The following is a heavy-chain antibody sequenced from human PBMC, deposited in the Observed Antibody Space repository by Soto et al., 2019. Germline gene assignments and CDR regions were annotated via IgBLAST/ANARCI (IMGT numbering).Heavy chain of an antibody. Sequence: QVQLVQSGAEVKKPGSSVKLSCKTSGGTFRNYAINWVRQAPGQGLEWMGGSIPVFGTANYAQTFQGSFTITADESTSPAYMELSSLRSEDTAVYYCAIPLPQQQLVRGAFDHWGQGTLVTVAS. V-gene: IGHV1-69*01. CDR1: GGTFRNYA. J-gene: IGHJ4*02. CDR3: AIPLPQQQLVRGAFDH. CDR2: SIPVFGTA. D-gene: IGHD6-13*01.